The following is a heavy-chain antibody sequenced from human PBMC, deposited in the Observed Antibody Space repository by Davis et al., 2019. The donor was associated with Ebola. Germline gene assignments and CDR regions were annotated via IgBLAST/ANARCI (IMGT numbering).Heavy chain of an antibody. J-gene: IGHJ6*02. CDR2: IYYSGST. V-gene: IGHV4-59*01. CDR3: ARGRLYSSFSYYYYYYGMDV. Sequence: MPGGSLRLSCTVSGGSISSYYWSWIRQPPGKGLEWIGYIYYSGSTNYNPSLKSRVTISVDTSKNQFSLKLSSMTAADTAVYYCARGRLYSSFSYYYYYYGMDVWGQGTTVTVSS. D-gene: IGHD6-19*01. CDR1: GGSISSYY.